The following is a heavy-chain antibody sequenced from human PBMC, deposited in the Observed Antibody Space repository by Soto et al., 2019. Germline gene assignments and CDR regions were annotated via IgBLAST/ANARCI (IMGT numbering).Heavy chain of an antibody. Sequence: SETLSLTCTVSGGSISSYYGSWIRQPPGKGLEWIGYIYYSGSTNYNPSLKSRVTISVDTSKNQFSLKLSSVTAADTAVYYCARDIQNYDILTGFYYYYGMDVWGQGTTVTVSS. J-gene: IGHJ6*02. V-gene: IGHV4-59*01. CDR1: GGSISSYY. D-gene: IGHD3-9*01. CDR2: IYYSGST. CDR3: ARDIQNYDILTGFYYYYGMDV.